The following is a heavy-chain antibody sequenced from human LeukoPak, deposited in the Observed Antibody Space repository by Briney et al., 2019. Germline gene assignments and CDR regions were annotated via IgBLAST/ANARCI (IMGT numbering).Heavy chain of an antibody. J-gene: IGHJ4*02. V-gene: IGHV1-18*01. CDR3: ARDLGYDFWSGYSRFDY. Sequence: GASVKVSCKASGYTFTSYGISWVRQAPGQGLEWMGWISPYNGNTNYAQKFQGRVTITADESTSTAYMELSSLRSEDTAVYYCARDLGYDFWSGYSRFDYWGQGTLVTVSS. CDR2: ISPYNGNT. CDR1: GYTFTSYG. D-gene: IGHD3-3*01.